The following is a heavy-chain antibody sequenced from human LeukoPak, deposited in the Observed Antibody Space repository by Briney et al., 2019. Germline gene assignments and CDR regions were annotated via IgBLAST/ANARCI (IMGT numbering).Heavy chain of an antibody. CDR3: ARRWTGENAFDI. CDR2: IYSSGST. Sequence: SETLSLTCIVSGGSISGRHWSWIRPPAGKGLEWIGHIYSSGSTNYNPSLKSRVTMSVDTSTDHISLKLTSLTAADTAVYYCARRWTGENAFDIWGQGTMVTVSS. CDR1: GGSISGRH. J-gene: IGHJ3*02. D-gene: IGHD3/OR15-3a*01. V-gene: IGHV4-4*07.